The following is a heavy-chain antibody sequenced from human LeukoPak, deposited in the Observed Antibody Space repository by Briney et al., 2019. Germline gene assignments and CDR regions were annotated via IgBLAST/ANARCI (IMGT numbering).Heavy chain of an antibody. CDR1: GFTFSSYS. D-gene: IGHD1-26*01. V-gene: IGHV3-48*01. J-gene: IGHJ4*02. CDR3: AGGRWEQDY. Sequence: GSLRLSCAASGFTFSSYSMNWVRQAPGKGLEWVSYISSSSSTIYYADSVKGRFTISRDNAKNSLYLQMNSLRAEDTAVYYCAGGRWEQDYWGQGTLVTASS. CDR2: ISSSSSTI.